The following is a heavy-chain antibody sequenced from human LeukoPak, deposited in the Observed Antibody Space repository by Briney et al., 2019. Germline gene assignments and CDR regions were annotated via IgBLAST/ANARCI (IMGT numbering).Heavy chain of an antibody. Sequence: GGSLRLSCVASGFTFGKYWMSWVRQAPGKGLEWVANIKLDGSEKNYVDSVKGRFTISRDNTKNSLYLQMNSLRVEDTAVYYCAKVPFDLWGQGTLVTVSS. CDR2: IKLDGSEK. CDR3: AKVPFDL. V-gene: IGHV3-7*01. CDR1: GFTFGKYW. J-gene: IGHJ5*02.